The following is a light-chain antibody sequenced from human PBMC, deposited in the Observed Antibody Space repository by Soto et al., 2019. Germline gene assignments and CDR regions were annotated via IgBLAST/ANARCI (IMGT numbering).Light chain of an antibody. CDR1: QSVSRY. CDR3: QQRSNWPLT. J-gene: IGKJ4*01. CDR2: DAS. V-gene: IGKV3-11*01. Sequence: EIVLTQSPDTLSLSPGESATLSFRASQSVSRYLAWYQQKPGQTPRLLIYDASNRAAGIPARFSGSGSGTDFTLTISSLEPEDFAVYYCQQRSNWPLTFGGGTKVDI.